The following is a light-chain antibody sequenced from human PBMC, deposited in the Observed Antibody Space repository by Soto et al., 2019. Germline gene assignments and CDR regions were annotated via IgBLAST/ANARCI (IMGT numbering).Light chain of an antibody. V-gene: IGLV1-47*01. CDR3: ASWDGSLRGLV. CDR2: RDI. J-gene: IGLJ2*01. CDR1: SSNIGSDY. Sequence: QSVLTQPPSASGTPGQTVTITCSGSSSNIGSDYVFWYQQLPGTAPRLLIYRDIQRPSGVPARFSGSKSGSSGSLAISALRSEDEAVYYCASWDGSLRGLVFGGGTKLTVL.